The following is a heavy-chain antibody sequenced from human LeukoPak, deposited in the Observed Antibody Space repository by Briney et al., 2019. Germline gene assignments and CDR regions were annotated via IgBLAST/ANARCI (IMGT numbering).Heavy chain of an antibody. CDR2: IYSGGTT. J-gene: IGHJ4*02. V-gene: IGHV3-53*01. Sequence: GGSLRLSCAVSGFTVSGNYMSWVRQAPGKGLEWVSLIYSGGTTYYADSVKGRFTIPRDNSKNTLYLQMNSLRAEDTAVYYCARRAGGYSHPYDYWGQGILVTVSS. D-gene: IGHD4-23*01. CDR1: GFTVSGNY. CDR3: ARRAGGYSHPYDY.